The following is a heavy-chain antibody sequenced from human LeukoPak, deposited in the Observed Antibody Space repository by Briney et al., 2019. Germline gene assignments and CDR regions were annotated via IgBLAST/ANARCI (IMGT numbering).Heavy chain of an antibody. CDR1: GYILTHHR. CDR2: IHPADSDT. CDR3: ARQSRDGSKTRGYYFDY. D-gene: IGHD3-10*01. Sequence: GESLKISCQVSGYILTHHRIGWVRQMPGKGLESMGIIHPADSDTTYSPSFQGQVTISADKSISTVYLQWSSLNASDTAMYYCARQSRDGSKTRGYYFDYWGQGTLVTVSS. J-gene: IGHJ4*02. V-gene: IGHV5-51*01.